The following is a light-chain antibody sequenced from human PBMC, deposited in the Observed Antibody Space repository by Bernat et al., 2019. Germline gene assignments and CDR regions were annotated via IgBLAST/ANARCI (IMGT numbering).Light chain of an antibody. CDR2: RNN. J-gene: IGLJ1*01. V-gene: IGLV1-47*01. CDR1: SSNIGSNY. Sequence: QSVLTQPPSASGTPGQRVTIPCSGSSSNIGSNYVYWYQQLPGTAPKLLIYRNNQRPSGVPDRFSGSKSGTSASLAISGLRSEDEADYYCAAWEDSLSGPSYVFGPGTKVTVL. CDR3: AAWEDSLSGPSYV.